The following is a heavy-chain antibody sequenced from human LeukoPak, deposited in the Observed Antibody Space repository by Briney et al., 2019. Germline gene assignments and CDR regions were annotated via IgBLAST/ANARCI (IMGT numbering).Heavy chain of an antibody. Sequence: GGSLRLSCAVSGFTSGFTFITYSMNWVRQAPGKGLEWVAYLSSGHELYADSVKGRFTISRDNAKNSLYLQMNSLRAEDTAVYYCVRDHAWGFDYWGQGTLVSVSS. J-gene: IGHJ4*02. V-gene: IGHV3-21*05. D-gene: IGHD7-27*01. CDR3: VRDHAWGFDY. CDR1: GFTFITYS. CDR2: LSSGHE.